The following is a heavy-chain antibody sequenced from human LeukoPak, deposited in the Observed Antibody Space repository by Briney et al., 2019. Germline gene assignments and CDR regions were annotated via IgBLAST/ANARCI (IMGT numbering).Heavy chain of an antibody. J-gene: IGHJ4*02. CDR2: IYHSGST. CDR3: ARDPATTVVTSYFDY. D-gene: IGHD4-23*01. CDR1: GGSISSSNW. V-gene: IGHV4-4*02. Sequence: TPSGTLSLTCAVSGGSISSSNWWSWVRQPPGKGLEWIGEIYHSGSTNYNPSLKSRVTISVDKSKNQFSLKLSSVTAADTAVYYCARDPATTVVTSYFDYWGQGTLVTVSS.